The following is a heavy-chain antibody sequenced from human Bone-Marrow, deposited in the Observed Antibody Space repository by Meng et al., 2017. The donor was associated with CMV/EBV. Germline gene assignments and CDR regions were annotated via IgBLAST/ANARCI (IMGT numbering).Heavy chain of an antibody. Sequence: GGSLRLPCAASGFTFSSYAMHWVRQAPGKGLEWVAVISYDGSNKYYADSVKGRFTISRDNSKNTLYLQMNSLRAEDTAVYYCAKGFYSGYDDYWGQGTLVTVSS. CDR3: AKGFYSGYDDY. CDR1: GFTFSSYA. J-gene: IGHJ4*02. D-gene: IGHD5-12*01. V-gene: IGHV3-30-3*01. CDR2: ISYDGSNK.